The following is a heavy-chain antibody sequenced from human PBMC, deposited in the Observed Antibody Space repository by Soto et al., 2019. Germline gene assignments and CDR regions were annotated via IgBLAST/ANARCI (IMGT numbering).Heavy chain of an antibody. CDR2: IYYSGST. CDR3: AREGIVGATEGFDY. CDR1: GGSVSSGSYY. D-gene: IGHD1-26*01. V-gene: IGHV4-61*01. J-gene: IGHJ4*02. Sequence: SETLSLTCTVSGGSVSSGSYYWSWIRQPPGKGLEWIGYIYYSGSTNYNPSLKSRVTISVDTSKNQFSLRLSSVTAADTAVYYCAREGIVGATEGFDYWGQGTLVTVSS.